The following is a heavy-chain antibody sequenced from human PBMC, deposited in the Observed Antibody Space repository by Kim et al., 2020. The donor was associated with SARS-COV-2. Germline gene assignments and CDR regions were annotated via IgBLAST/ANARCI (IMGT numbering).Heavy chain of an antibody. J-gene: IGHJ6*02. Sequence: GGSLRLSCAASGFTFSSYWMNWVRQAPGKGLEWVANIKQDGSEKYYMDSVKGRFTISRDNAKNSLYLQMNSLRVEDTALYYCARGVRGAYGMDVWGQGTTVTVSS. CDR1: GFTFSSYW. CDR3: ARGVRGAYGMDV. CDR2: IKQDGSEK. V-gene: IGHV3-7*01. D-gene: IGHD1-26*01.